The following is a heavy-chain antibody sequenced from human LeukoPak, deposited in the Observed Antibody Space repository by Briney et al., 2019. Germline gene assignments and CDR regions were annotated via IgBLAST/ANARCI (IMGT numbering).Heavy chain of an antibody. J-gene: IGHJ3*02. V-gene: IGHV3-23*01. CDR3: AKDPLLDAFDI. D-gene: IGHD1-26*01. CDR2: ISGSGGST. Sequence: GGSLRLSCAASGFTFSNYAMSWVSQAPGKGLEWVSVISGSGGSTYYADSVKGRFTISRDNSKNTLYLQMNSLRAEDTAVYYCAKDPLLDAFDIWGQGTMVTVSS. CDR1: GFTFSNYA.